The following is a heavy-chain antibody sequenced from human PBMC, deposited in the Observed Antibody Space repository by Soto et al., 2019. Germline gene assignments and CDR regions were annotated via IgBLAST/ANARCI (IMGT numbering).Heavy chain of an antibody. D-gene: IGHD6-6*01. Sequence: QVQLVESGGGLVKPGGSLRLSCAASGFTFSDYYMSWIRQAPGKGLEWVSYISSSGSTIYYADSVKGRFTISRDNAKKTLYRQLNSLRAEHTAVDSGARRVGLASRYYGMDVWGQGTTVTVSS. CDR3: ARRVGLASRYYGMDV. V-gene: IGHV3-11*01. CDR2: ISSSGSTI. CDR1: GFTFSDYY. J-gene: IGHJ6*02.